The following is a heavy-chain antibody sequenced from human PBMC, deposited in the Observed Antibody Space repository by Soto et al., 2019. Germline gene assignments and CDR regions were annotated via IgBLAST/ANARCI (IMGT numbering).Heavy chain of an antibody. D-gene: IGHD2-2*01. CDR1: GGTFSSYA. Sequence: SVKVSCKASGGTFSSYAISWVRQAPGQGLEWMGGIIPIFGTANYAQKFQGRVTITADESTSTTYLELRSLRSNDTAVYYCARSPPDRAYCSSTSCLNYYYMDVWG. J-gene: IGHJ6*03. CDR2: IIPIFGTA. V-gene: IGHV1-69*13. CDR3: ARSPPDRAYCSSTSCLNYYYMDV.